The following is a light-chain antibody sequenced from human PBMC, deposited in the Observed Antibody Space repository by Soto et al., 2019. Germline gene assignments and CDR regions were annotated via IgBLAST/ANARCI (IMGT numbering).Light chain of an antibody. J-gene: IGKJ3*01. Sequence: IQLTQSPSSLSASVGDRVTITCQASQGINNYLNWYQQKSGKPPKLLIYDASNLEAGVPSRFRGSGSGTDFILSISSLQPDDVATYYCQQYESLPPRFGPGTTVEIK. CDR2: DAS. V-gene: IGKV1-33*01. CDR1: QGINNY. CDR3: QQYESLPPR.